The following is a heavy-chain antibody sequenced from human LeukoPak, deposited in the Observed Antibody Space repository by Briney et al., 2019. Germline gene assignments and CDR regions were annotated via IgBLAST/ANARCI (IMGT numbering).Heavy chain of an antibody. CDR3: ARDSGDIVVVPAAPEGY. Sequence: ASVKVSCKASGYTFTGYYMHWVRQAPGQGLEWMGWINPNSGGTNYAQKFQGRVTMTRDTSISTAYMELSRLRSDDTAVYYCARDSGDIVVVPAAPEGYWGQGTLVTVSS. D-gene: IGHD2-2*01. CDR1: GYTFTGYY. J-gene: IGHJ4*02. CDR2: INPNSGGT. V-gene: IGHV1-2*02.